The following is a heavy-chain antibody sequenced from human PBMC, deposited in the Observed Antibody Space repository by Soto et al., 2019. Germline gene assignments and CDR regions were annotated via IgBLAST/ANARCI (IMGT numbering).Heavy chain of an antibody. Sequence: QVQLQESGPGLVKPSGTLSLTCAVSGGSISSSNWWSWVSQPPRKGQQWIVEIYHRGSTNYNPSLKSRVSLSVDKTKNQFSLKLSSVTAADTAVYYCARVLRYFDWLAIAPSWGQGTLVTVSS. J-gene: IGHJ5*02. CDR3: ARVLRYFDWLAIAPS. V-gene: IGHV4-4*02. CDR2: IYHRGST. CDR1: GGSISSSNW. D-gene: IGHD3-9*01.